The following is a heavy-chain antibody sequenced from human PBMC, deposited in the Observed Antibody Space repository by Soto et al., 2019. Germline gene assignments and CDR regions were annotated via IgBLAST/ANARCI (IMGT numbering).Heavy chain of an antibody. CDR1: GDTFSNHT. Sequence: QVQLVQSGAEVKKPRSSVKVSCKASGDTFSNHTISWVRQAPGQGLEWMGRIIPILGVANYAQKFQGRVTITADKSTTTAYMELSSLRSADTAVYYCARVAEMVSVTKVYYDNMDAWGKGTSVTVSS. D-gene: IGHD4-17*01. CDR2: IIPILGVA. J-gene: IGHJ6*03. V-gene: IGHV1-69*04. CDR3: ARVAEMVSVTKVYYDNMDA.